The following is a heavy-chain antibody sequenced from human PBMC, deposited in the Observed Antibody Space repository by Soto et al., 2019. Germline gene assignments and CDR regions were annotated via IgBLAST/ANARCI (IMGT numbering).Heavy chain of an antibody. D-gene: IGHD5-18*01. Sequence: QVQLVQSGAEVKKPGSSVKVSCKPSGGTFRNYAVSWVRQAPGQGLEWMGGIIPIFGTASYARDFQGRVIITADESTSTASMELSSLRSDDTAVYFCARGNIAIENYYYALDLWGQGTTVTVSS. J-gene: IGHJ6*02. CDR3: ARGNIAIENYYYALDL. V-gene: IGHV1-69*12. CDR1: GGTFRNYA. CDR2: IIPIFGTA.